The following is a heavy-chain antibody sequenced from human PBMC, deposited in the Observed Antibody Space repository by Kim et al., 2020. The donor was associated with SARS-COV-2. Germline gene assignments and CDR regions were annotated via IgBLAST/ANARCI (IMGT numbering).Heavy chain of an antibody. J-gene: IGHJ4*02. CDR3: ARDWRAYCGGDCPLRY. CDR2: IWYDGSNK. D-gene: IGHD2-21*02. V-gene: IGHV3-33*01. CDR1: GFTFSSYG. Sequence: GGSLRLSCAASGFTFSSYGMHWVRQAPGKGLEWVAVIWYDGSNKYYADSVKGRFTISRDNSKNTLYLQMNSLRAEDTAVYYCARDWRAYCGGDCPLRYWGQGTLVTVSS.